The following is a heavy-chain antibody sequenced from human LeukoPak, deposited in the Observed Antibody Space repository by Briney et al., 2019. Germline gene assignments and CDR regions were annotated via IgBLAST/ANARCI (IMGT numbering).Heavy chain of an antibody. D-gene: IGHD1-1*01. J-gene: IGHJ4*02. CDR1: GFTVSSNY. Sequence: PGGSPRLSCAASGFTVSSNYMSWIRQPPGKGLEWIGSIYYSGSTYYNPSLKSRVTMSVDTSKNQFSLKLSSVTAADTAVYYCARDHGLNDAAFDYWGQGTLVTVSS. CDR3: ARDHGLNDAAFDY. V-gene: IGHV4-39*07. CDR2: IYYSGST.